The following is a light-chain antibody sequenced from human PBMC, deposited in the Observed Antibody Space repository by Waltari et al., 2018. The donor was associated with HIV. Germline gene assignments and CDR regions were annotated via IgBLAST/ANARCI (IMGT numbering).Light chain of an antibody. CDR3: QQYGSSIT. J-gene: IGKJ5*01. CDR1: QSVSSSY. Sequence: EIVLTQSPDTLSLSPGERATLSCRASQSVSSSYLAWYQQKPGQAPRLLIYGASSRGTGVPDRFSGSGSGTDFTLTIRRLEPEDFAVYYCQQYGSSITFGQGTRLEIK. CDR2: GAS. V-gene: IGKV3-20*01.